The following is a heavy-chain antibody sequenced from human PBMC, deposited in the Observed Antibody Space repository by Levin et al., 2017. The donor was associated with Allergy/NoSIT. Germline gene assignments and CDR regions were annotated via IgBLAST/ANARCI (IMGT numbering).Heavy chain of an antibody. J-gene: IGHJ6*02. CDR2: ISYDGSNK. CDR3: AKEGGDPPDYYYGMDV. CDR1: GFTFSSYG. Sequence: GGSLRLSCAASGFTFSSYGMHWVRQAPGKGLEWVAVISYDGSNKYYADSVKGRFTISRDNSKNTLYLQMNSLRAEDTAVYYCAKEGGDPPDYYYGMDVWGQGTTVTVSS. V-gene: IGHV3-30*18. D-gene: IGHD4-17*01.